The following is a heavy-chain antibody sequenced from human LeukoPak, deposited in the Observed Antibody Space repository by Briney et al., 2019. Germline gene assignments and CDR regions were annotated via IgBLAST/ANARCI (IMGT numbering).Heavy chain of an antibody. V-gene: IGHV1-2*04. CDR3: ARASLDPSYGDYDPAAFDI. Sequence: ASVKVSCKASGYTFTGYYMHWVRQAPGQGLEWMGWINPNSGGTNYAQKFQGWVTMTRDTSISTAYMGLSRLRSDDTAVYYCARASLDPSYGDYDPAAFDIWGQGTMVTVSS. D-gene: IGHD4-17*01. CDR2: INPNSGGT. CDR1: GYTFTGYY. J-gene: IGHJ3*02.